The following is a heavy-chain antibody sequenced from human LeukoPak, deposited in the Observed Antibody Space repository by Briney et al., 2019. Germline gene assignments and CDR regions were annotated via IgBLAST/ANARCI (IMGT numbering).Heavy chain of an antibody. CDR2: ISSSSSYI. Sequence: GGSLRLSCAASGFTFSSYSMNWVRQAPGKGLEWVSSISSSSSYIYYADSVKGRSTISRDNAKNSLYLQMNSLRAEDTAVYYCARSYYYDSSGYRLSAFDIWGQGTMVTVSS. CDR1: GFTFSSYS. V-gene: IGHV3-21*01. D-gene: IGHD3-22*01. J-gene: IGHJ3*02. CDR3: ARSYYYDSSGYRLSAFDI.